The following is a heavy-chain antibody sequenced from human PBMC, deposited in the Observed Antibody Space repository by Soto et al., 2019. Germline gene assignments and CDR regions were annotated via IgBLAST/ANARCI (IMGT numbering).Heavy chain of an antibody. V-gene: IGHV2-5*01. CDR1: GFSLSTTGEG. D-gene: IGHD6-6*01. Sequence: KESGPTLVKPTQTLTLTCTFSGFSLSTTGEGMGWIRQPPGKALEWLAVIYWNDDKSYSPSLKSRLTISKDTSKKQVVLTMMNMAPLHTGTYYCAQVDDVAALFAYMGQGTLVTVSS. CDR3: AQVDDVAALFAY. J-gene: IGHJ4*02. CDR2: IYWNDDK.